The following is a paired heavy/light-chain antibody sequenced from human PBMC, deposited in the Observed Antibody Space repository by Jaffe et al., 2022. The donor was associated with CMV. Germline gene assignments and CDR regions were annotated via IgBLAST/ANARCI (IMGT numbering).Light chain of an antibody. Sequence: DIQMTQSPSSVSASVGDRVTITCRASQDISSWLAWYQQKPGKAPKLLIYAASSLQSGVPSRFSGSGSGTDFTLTISSLQPEDCATYYCQQANSFPPTFGPGTKVDIK. CDR3: QQANSFPPT. CDR2: AAS. J-gene: IGKJ3*01. V-gene: IGKV1-12*01. CDR1: QDISSW.
Heavy chain of an antibody. D-gene: IGHD1-26*01. CDR1: GGSISSYY. CDR2: VYYSGST. Sequence: QVQLQESGPGLVKPLETLSLTCTVSGGSISSYYWNWIRQPPGKGLEWIGYVYYSGSTKYNPSLKSRVTILIHNSKNQFSLKLSSVTAADTAVYYCAGYSGTYSADNWFDPWGQGTLVTVSS. V-gene: IGHV4-59*01. CDR3: AGYSGTYSADNWFDP. J-gene: IGHJ5*02.